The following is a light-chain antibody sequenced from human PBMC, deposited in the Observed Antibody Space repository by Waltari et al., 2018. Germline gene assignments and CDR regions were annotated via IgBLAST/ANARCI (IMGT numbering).Light chain of an antibody. CDR2: AAS. CDR1: QGISSW. V-gene: IGKV1-12*01. CDR3: QQGHSFPYT. Sequence: DIQMTQSPSSVTASVGDTVTITCRASQGISSWLAWYQQTPGKAPKLLMSAASNLQSGVPSRFSGSKSGTNFTLTINTLQPEDFGIYYCQQGHSFPYTFGQGTKLEIK. J-gene: IGKJ2*01.